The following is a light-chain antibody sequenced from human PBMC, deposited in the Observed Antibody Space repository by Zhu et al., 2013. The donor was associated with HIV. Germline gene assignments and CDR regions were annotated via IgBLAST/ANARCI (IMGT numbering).Light chain of an antibody. CDR1: QSVSNN. CDR3: QQYNNWPQT. J-gene: IGKJ1*01. V-gene: IGKV3-15*01. CDR2: GAS. Sequence: EIVMTQSPATLSMSPGERATLSCRASQSVSNNLAWYQQKPGQAPRLLVYGASTRATGLPARFSGSGSGTEFTLTISSLQSEDFAVYYCQQYNNWPQTFGQGTKVEIK.